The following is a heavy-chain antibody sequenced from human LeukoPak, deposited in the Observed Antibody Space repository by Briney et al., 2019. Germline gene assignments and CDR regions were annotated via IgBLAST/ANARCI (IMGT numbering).Heavy chain of an antibody. Sequence: GGSLRLSCAASGFTFSSYEMNWVRQAPGKGLEWVSYISSSGSTIYYADSVKGRFTISRDNAKNSLYLQMNSLRAEDRAVYYCARGQQLGSSEDASDIWGQGTMVTVSS. D-gene: IGHD6-13*01. CDR3: ARGQQLGSSEDASDI. CDR2: ISSSGSTI. V-gene: IGHV3-48*03. J-gene: IGHJ3*02. CDR1: GFTFSSYE.